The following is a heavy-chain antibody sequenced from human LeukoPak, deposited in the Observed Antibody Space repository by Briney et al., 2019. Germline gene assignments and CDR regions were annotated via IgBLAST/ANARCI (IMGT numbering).Heavy chain of an antibody. CDR2: INHSGST. CDR1: GGSFSSYY. D-gene: IGHD6-6*01. CDR3: ASGRARTYYYGMDV. Sequence: SETLFLTCAVYGGSFSSYYWSWIRQPPGKGLEWIGEINHSGSTNYNPSLKSRVTISVDTSKNQFSLNLSSVTAADTAVYYCASGRARTYYYGMDVWGQGTTVTVSS. J-gene: IGHJ6*02. V-gene: IGHV4-34*01.